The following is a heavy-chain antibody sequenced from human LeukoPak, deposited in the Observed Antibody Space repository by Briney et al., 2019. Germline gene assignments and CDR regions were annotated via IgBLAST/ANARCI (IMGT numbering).Heavy chain of an antibody. D-gene: IGHD2-15*01. Sequence: GGSLRLSCAPSGFTFSSYGMHWVRQAPGKGLEWVAVISYDGSNKYYADSVKGRFTISRDNSKNTLYLQMNSLRAEDTAVYYCAKDIELGLDDWGQGTLVSVSS. CDR1: GFTFSSYG. CDR2: ISYDGSNK. CDR3: AKDIELGLDD. J-gene: IGHJ4*02. V-gene: IGHV3-30*18.